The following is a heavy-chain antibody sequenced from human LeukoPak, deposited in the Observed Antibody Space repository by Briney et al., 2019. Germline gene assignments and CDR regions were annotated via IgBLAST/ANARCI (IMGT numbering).Heavy chain of an antibody. V-gene: IGHV3-53*01. Sequence: GGFLRLSCAASGFTVSSNCMSWVRQAPGKGLEWVSVIYSGGSTYYADSVKGRFTISRDNSKNTLYLQMNSLRAEDTAVYYCARDRYRIVGATGWGQGALVTVSS. CDR3: ARDRYRIVGATG. D-gene: IGHD1-26*01. CDR1: GFTVSSNC. CDR2: IYSGGST. J-gene: IGHJ4*02.